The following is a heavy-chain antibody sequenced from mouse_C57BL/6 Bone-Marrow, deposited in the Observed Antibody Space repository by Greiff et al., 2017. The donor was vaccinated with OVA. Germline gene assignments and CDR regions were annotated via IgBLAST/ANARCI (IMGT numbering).Heavy chain of an antibody. CDR3: APDYYDYDGWYFDV. Sequence: VQRVESGPELVKPGASVKISCKASGYSFTSYYIHWVKQRPGQGLEWIGWIYPGSGNTKYNEKFKGKATLTADTSSSTAYMQLSSLTSEDSAVYYCAPDYYDYDGWYFDVWGTGTTVTVSS. D-gene: IGHD2-4*01. CDR2: IYPGSGNT. V-gene: IGHV1-66*01. CDR1: GYSFTSYY. J-gene: IGHJ1*03.